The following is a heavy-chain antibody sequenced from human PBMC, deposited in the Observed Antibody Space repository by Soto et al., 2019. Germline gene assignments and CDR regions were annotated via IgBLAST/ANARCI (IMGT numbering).Heavy chain of an antibody. CDR2: ISGGGRST. J-gene: IGHJ4*02. CDR1: GFTFSSYA. Sequence: EVLLLESGGGLVQPGGSLRLSCSASGFTFSSYAMNWVRQVPGKGLEWVSAISGGGRSTYYADSVKGRFTISRDNSRNTLYLQMNRLRAEDTAIYYGAKDPHRGGNYYSVYFDYWGQGNLVTVSS. CDR3: AKDPHRGGNYYSVYFDY. V-gene: IGHV3-23*01. D-gene: IGHD2-21*01.